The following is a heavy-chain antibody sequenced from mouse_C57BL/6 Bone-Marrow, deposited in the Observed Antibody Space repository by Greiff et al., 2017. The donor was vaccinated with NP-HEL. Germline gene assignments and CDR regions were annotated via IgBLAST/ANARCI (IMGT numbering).Heavy chain of an antibody. CDR2: ISSGSSTI. CDR3: ARITTVSRGYFDV. D-gene: IGHD1-1*01. CDR1: GFTFSDYG. J-gene: IGHJ1*03. Sequence: DVQLVESGGGLVKPGGSLKLSCAASGFTFSDYGMHWVRQAPEKGLEWVAYISSGSSTIYYADTVKGRFTISRDNAKNTLFLQMTSLRSEDTAMYYCARITTVSRGYFDVWGTGTTVTVSS. V-gene: IGHV5-17*01.